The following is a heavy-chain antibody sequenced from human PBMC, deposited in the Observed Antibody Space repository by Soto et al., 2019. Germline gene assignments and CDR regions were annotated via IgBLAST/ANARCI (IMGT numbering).Heavy chain of an antibody. J-gene: IGHJ5*02. Sequence: GSLRLSCAASAFNFSTHWMCGVRQAPWKGLEWVANIKQDGSDKWYVDSVNGRFTISRDNAKSSLYLQVNSLRVEDTAVYYCARLTYVWFDPWGQGALVTVSS. CDR3: ARLTYVWFDP. V-gene: IGHV3-7*03. CDR2: IKQDGSDK. CDR1: AFNFSTHW. D-gene: IGHD1-20*01.